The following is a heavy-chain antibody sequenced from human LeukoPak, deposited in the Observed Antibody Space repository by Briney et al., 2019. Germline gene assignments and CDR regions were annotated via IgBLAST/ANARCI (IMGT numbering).Heavy chain of an antibody. Sequence: ASVKVSCKASGYIFTGYYLHWVRQAPGQGREWVGGINSNNGDTHYAQNIQGRVTMTRDTSISTAYMELSRLGSDDTAVYYCARDGDGYNLDWGQGTLVTVSS. CDR2: INSNNGDT. J-gene: IGHJ4*02. D-gene: IGHD5-24*01. CDR1: GYIFTGYY. V-gene: IGHV1-2*02. CDR3: ARDGDGYNLD.